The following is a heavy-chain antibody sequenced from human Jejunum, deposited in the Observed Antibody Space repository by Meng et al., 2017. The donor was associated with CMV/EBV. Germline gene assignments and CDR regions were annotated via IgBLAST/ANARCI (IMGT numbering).Heavy chain of an antibody. Sequence: ASGGTFNTYAIHWVRQAPGQGLEWMGGTLPIYGTPESAQKFQGRVTFTADESTGTAYMQLNSLRSEDTAVYYCARRDSDDYDFDYWGQGTQVTVSS. CDR1: GGTFNTYA. CDR3: ARRDSDDYDFDY. CDR2: TLPIYGTP. D-gene: IGHD3-16*01. V-gene: IGHV1-69*01. J-gene: IGHJ4*02.